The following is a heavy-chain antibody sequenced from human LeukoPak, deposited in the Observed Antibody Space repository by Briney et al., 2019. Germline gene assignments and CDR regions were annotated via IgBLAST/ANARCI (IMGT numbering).Heavy chain of an antibody. V-gene: IGHV4-39*01. Sequence: SETLSLTCTVSGGSISSSSYYWGWIRQPPGKGLEWIGSIYYSGSTYYNPSLKSRVTISVDMSKNQFSLKLSSVTAADTAVYYCASLVYDFWSGYLGHYFDYWGQGTLVTVSS. J-gene: IGHJ4*02. CDR2: IYYSGST. CDR3: ASLVYDFWSGYLGHYFDY. CDR1: GGSISSSSYY. D-gene: IGHD3-3*01.